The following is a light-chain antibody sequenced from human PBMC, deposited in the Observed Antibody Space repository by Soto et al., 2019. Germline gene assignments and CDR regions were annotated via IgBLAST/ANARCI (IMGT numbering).Light chain of an antibody. CDR1: QSISNH. CDR3: QQSYSTLWT. CDR2: AAS. V-gene: IGKV1-39*01. J-gene: IGKJ1*01. Sequence: DIQMSHSPSSLSASVEDRVMIIHRASQSISNHLNWYQQKPGKAPKLLIFAASSLQSGVPSRFSGSGSGTDFTLTISSLQPEEFATYYCQQSYSTLWTFGQGTKVDIK.